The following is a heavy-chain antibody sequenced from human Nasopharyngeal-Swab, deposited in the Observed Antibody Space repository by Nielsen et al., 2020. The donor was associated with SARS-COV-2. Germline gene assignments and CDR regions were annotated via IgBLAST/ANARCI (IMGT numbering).Heavy chain of an antibody. V-gene: IGHV1-24*01. CDR3: TTVAGSYGRFDY. CDR1: GYTLTELS. D-gene: IGHD1-26*01. CDR2: FDPEDGET. Sequence: ASVTVSCKVSGYTLTELSLHWLRQAPGTGLEWVGGFDPEDGETIYAQKFQGRVAMTEDTSTDTAYMELSSLTSEDTAVYYCTTVAGSYGRFDYWGQGTLVTVSS. J-gene: IGHJ4*02.